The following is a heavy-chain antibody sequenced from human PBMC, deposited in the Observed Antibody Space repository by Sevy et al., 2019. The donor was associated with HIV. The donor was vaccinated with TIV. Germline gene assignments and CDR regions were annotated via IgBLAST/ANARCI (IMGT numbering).Heavy chain of an antibody. J-gene: IGHJ4*02. CDR1: GFTFSYFG. CDR2: IQYDGNTK. CDR3: AKNTAAAGAGGFDY. V-gene: IGHV3-30*02. D-gene: IGHD6-13*01. Sequence: GGSLRLSCAASGFTFSYFGMHWVRQAPGKGLEWVTFIQYDGNTKYYADSVKGRFTISRDNSKNTLFLQINSLKSDDTAVYYCAKNTAAAGAGGFDYWGQGALVTVSS.